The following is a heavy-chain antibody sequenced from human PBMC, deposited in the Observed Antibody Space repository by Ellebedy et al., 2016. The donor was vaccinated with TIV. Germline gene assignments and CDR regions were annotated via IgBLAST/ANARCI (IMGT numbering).Heavy chain of an antibody. V-gene: IGHV3-30*09. CDR3: ARDPGTYYDILTDSFVPTFDY. J-gene: IGHJ4*02. CDR2: ISSDGNNK. CDR1: GFIFSNYD. D-gene: IGHD3-9*01. Sequence: GESLKISXAAPGFIFSNYDMHWVRQAPGKGLEWVAVISSDGNNKYNADSAKGRFAISRDNSKNTLFLQMNNVRAEDTAVYYCARDPGTYYDILTDSFVPTFDYWGQGTLVTVSS.